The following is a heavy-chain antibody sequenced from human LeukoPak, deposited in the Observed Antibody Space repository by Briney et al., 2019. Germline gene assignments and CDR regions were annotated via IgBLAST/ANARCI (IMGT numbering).Heavy chain of an antibody. D-gene: IGHD6-6*01. CDR3: ARGVARSSKFHFSYYFDY. CDR2: IYHSGST. V-gene: IGHV4-4*02. CDR1: GGSISSSNW. J-gene: IGHJ4*02. Sequence: SETLSLTCAVSGGSISSSNWWSWVRQPPGKGLEWIGSIYHSGSTYYNPSLKSRVTISVDTSKNQFSLKLSSVTAADTAVYYCARGVARSSKFHFSYYFDYWGQGTLVTVSS.